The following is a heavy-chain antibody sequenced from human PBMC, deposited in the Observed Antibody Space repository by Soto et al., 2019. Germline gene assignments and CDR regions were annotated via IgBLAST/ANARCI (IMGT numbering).Heavy chain of an antibody. D-gene: IGHD4-4*01. Sequence: QVQLVESGGGVVQPGKSLRLSCEASGFTFSSYGMHWVRQAPGKGLEWVAVIWYDGSNTFHADSVRGRFTISRDTSKNPLYLQMNNLRADDTAVYYCAIDGGYTVTTTYYLVGMGFWGRGNTVTFSS. CDR1: GFTFSSYG. V-gene: IGHV3-33*01. CDR3: AIDGGYTVTTTYYLVGMGF. CDR2: IWYDGSNT. J-gene: IGHJ6*02.